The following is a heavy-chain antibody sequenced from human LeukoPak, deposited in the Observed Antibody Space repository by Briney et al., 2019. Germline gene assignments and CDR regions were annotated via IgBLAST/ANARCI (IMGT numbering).Heavy chain of an antibody. Sequence: SETLSLTCTVSGVSINSLYWSWIRQPPGKGLKWIGFIYDGGSANYKSSLKSRVTMTVDTSKNQFSLKLNSVSAADTAVYYCARVLQNYYHMDVWGKGTTVTVSS. J-gene: IGHJ6*03. CDR3: ARVLQNYYHMDV. CDR1: GVSINSLY. CDR2: IYDGGSA. D-gene: IGHD3-3*01. V-gene: IGHV4-59*11.